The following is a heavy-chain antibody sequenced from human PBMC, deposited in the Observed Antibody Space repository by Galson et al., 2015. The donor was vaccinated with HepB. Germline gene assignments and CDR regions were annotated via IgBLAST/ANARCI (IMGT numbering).Heavy chain of an antibody. CDR2: ISSSSSYT. CDR3: ARDHRRGNLYGSGQVYFDY. CDR1: GFTFSDYY. Sequence: SLRLSCAASGFTFSDYYMSWIRQAPGKGLEWVSYISSSSSYTNYADSVKGRFTISRDNAKNSLYLQMSSLRAEDTAVYYCARDHRRGNLYGSGQVYFDYWGQETLVTVSS. D-gene: IGHD3-10*01. J-gene: IGHJ4*02. V-gene: IGHV3-11*05.